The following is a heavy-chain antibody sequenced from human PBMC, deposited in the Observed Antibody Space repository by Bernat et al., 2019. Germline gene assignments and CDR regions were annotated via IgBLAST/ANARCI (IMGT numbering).Heavy chain of an antibody. CDR1: GFTFSSYS. Sequence: EVQLVESGGGLVQPGGSLRLSCAASGFTFSSYSMNWVRQAPGRGLEWVSYISSSSSTIYYADSVKGRFTISRDNAKNSLYLQMNSLRAEDTAVYYCARDPGYCSSTSCYFWFDPWGQGTLVTVSS. CDR2: ISSSSSTI. J-gene: IGHJ5*02. D-gene: IGHD2-2*01. V-gene: IGHV3-48*01. CDR3: ARDPGYCSSTSCYFWFDP.